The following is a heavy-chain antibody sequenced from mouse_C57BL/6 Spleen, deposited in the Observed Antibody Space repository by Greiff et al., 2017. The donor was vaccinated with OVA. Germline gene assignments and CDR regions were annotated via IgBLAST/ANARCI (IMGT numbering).Heavy chain of an antibody. CDR1: GYTFTSYW. D-gene: IGHD4-1*01. J-gene: IGHJ3*01. V-gene: IGHV1-55*01. Sequence: QVQLQQPGAELVKPGASVKMSCKASGYTFTSYWITWVKQRPGQGLEWIGDIYPGSGSTNYNEKFKSKATLTVDKSSSTAYMQLSSLTSEDSAVYYCARPQLTGTPDFAYWGQGTLVTVSA. CDR2: IYPGSGST. CDR3: ARPQLTGTPDFAY.